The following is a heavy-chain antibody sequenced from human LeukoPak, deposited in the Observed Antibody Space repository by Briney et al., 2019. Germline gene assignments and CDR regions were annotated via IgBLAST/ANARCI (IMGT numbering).Heavy chain of an antibody. V-gene: IGHV3-53*01. CDR1: GFTVSSNY. Sequence: PGGSLRLSRAASGFTVSSNYMSWVRQAPGKGLEWVSVIYSGGSTYYADSVKGRFTISRDNSKNTLYLQMNSLRAEDTAVYYCASTYYDILTGYYKDYWGQGTLVTVSS. D-gene: IGHD3-9*01. J-gene: IGHJ4*02. CDR3: ASTYYDILTGYYKDY. CDR2: IYSGGST.